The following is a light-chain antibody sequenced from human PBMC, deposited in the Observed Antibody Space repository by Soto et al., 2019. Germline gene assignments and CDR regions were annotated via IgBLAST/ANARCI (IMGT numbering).Light chain of an antibody. Sequence: AIRMTQSPSSLSASVGDRVTITCRASQGIRNDLGWYQQKPGKAPKLLIYAASSLQSGVPSRFSGSGSGTDFTLTISSLQPEDVASYYCQKYDSAPTFGPGTKVDIK. V-gene: IGKV1-6*01. CDR3: QKYDSAPT. J-gene: IGKJ1*01. CDR1: QGIRND. CDR2: AAS.